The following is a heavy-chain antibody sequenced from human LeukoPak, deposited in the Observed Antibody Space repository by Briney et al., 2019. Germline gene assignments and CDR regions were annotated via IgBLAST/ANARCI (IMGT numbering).Heavy chain of an antibody. J-gene: IGHJ4*02. CDR2: IYVSEST. D-gene: IGHD5-24*01. CDR1: GGSISGYY. CDR3: TRGQDGYDDY. V-gene: IGHV4-4*07. Sequence: SETLSLXCTVSGGSISGYYWNWNRQPAGKGLEWIGRIYVSESTNYNPSLKSRVTMSVDTSKNQFSLKMSSVTAADTAVYYCTRGQDGYDDYWGQGTLVTVSS.